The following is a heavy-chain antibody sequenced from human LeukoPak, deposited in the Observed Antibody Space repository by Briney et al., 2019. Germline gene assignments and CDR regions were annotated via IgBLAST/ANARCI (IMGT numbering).Heavy chain of an antibody. D-gene: IGHD5-12*01. CDR1: GGSISSYY. J-gene: IGHJ4*02. Sequence: PSETLSLTCTVSGGSISSYYWGWIRQPPGKGLEWIGYIYDSGSTNYNPSLKSRVTISVDTSKNQFSLKLSSVTAADTAIYYCARAGRSSDYETKYAFDYWGQGALVTVSS. V-gene: IGHV4-59*01. CDR3: ARAGRSSDYETKYAFDY. CDR2: IYDSGST.